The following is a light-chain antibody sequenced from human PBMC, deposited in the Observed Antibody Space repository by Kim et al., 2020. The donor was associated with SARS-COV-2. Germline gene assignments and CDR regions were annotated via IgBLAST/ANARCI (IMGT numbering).Light chain of an antibody. Sequence: GQSVTLSRTETSCDVGRYNHVSWYQQHPGKAPQLMIYDVNKRPSGVPDRFSGSKSGNPASLTISGLQDGDEADFYCCSYAGSYTWVFGGGTKLTVL. CDR1: SCDVGRYNH. CDR3: CSYAGSYTWV. J-gene: IGLJ3*02. CDR2: DVN. V-gene: IGLV2-11*03.